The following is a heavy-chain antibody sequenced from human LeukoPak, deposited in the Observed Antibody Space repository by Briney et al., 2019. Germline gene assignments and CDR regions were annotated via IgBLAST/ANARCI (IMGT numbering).Heavy chain of an antibody. CDR3: ASGPLLLELLVY. CDR2: ISGSGQST. CDR1: GFNFSTYG. J-gene: IGHJ4*02. D-gene: IGHD1-26*01. V-gene: IGHV3-23*01. Sequence: TGGSLRLSCAASGFNFSTYGMTWVRQAPGKGLEWVSAISGSGQSTYYADSVRGRFTISRDNAKNSLYLQMNSLRAEDTAVYYCASGPLLLELLVYWGQGTLVTVSS.